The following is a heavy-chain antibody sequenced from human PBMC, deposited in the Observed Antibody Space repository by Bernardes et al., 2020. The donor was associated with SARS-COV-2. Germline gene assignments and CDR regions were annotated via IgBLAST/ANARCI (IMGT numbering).Heavy chain of an antibody. V-gene: IGHV1-2*02. CDR1: GYTFCGYY. J-gene: IGHJ6*04. CDR3: ARGGGSITMDD. Sequence: ASVKVSCKASGYTFCGYYIHWVRQAPGQGLEWVGWINPNSGGTNYGQKFQGRVTMTRDTSIGTAYMELRSLTSDDTAIYYCARGGGSITMDDWGKGTTVNVSS. CDR2: INPNSGGT. D-gene: IGHD5-12*01.